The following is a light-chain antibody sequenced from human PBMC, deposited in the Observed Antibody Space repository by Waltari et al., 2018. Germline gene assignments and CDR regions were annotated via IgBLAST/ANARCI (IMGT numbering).Light chain of an antibody. CDR3: CSYAGRGTYV. J-gene: IGLJ1*01. CDR2: EVF. V-gene: IGLV2-23*02. CDR1: TSDVRSYDL. Sequence: QSALTQPASVSGTPGQSITLSCSGTTSDVRSYDLCPWYQQPPGEAPKLLICEVFKRPPDTSSRFSGAKSGSTASLTISGLQPEDEADYYCCSYAGRGTYVFGSGTKVTVL.